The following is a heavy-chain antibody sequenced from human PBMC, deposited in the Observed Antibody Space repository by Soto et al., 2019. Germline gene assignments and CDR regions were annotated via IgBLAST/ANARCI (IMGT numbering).Heavy chain of an antibody. CDR2: IYSGGST. CDR3: ARDRVESGYPEYFQH. CDR1: GFTVSSNY. Sequence: VGSLRLSCAAPGFTVSSNYMSWVRQAPGKGLEWVSVIYSGGSTYYADSVKGRFTISRDNSKNTPYLQMNSLRAEDTAVYYCARDRVESGYPEYFQHWGQGTLVTVS. D-gene: IGHD3-22*01. V-gene: IGHV3-53*01. J-gene: IGHJ1*01.